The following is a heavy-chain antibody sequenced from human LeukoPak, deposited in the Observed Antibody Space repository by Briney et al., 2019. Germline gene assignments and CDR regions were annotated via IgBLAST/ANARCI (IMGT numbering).Heavy chain of an antibody. Sequence: GGSLRLSCAASGFTFSSFWMSWVRQAPGKGLEWVANIKEDGSEKYYMDSVKGRFTISRDNAKNSLYLQMNSLRAEDTAVYYCARDVRAPFDYWGQGTLVTVSS. CDR1: GFTFSSFW. CDR2: IKEDGSEK. J-gene: IGHJ4*02. CDR3: ARDVRAPFDY. V-gene: IGHV3-7*04.